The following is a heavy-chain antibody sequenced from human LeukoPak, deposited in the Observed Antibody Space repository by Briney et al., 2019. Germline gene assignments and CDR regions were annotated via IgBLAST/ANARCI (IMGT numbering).Heavy chain of an antibody. J-gene: IGHJ4*02. CDR2: INPNSGGT. Sequence: GGSVKVSCKSSGYTFTGYYMHWVRQAPGQGVEWVGWINPNSGGTIYAQKVQGRVTMTRDTSISTAYMELSRLSSDDTAVYYCARDSPHFDYWGQGTLVTVSS. V-gene: IGHV1-2*02. CDR3: ARDSPHFDY. CDR1: GYTFTGYY.